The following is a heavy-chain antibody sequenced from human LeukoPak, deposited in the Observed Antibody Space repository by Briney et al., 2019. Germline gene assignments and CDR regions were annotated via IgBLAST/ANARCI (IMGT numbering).Heavy chain of an antibody. D-gene: IGHD2-2*01. CDR1: GGSMSSGTFS. CDR2: IYHTGST. Sequence: PSETLSLTCAVSGGSMSSGTFSWSWIRQPPGKGLEWIGFIYHTGSTYYNPSLKSRVTMSVHRSKNQFSLKLTSVTAADTAVYYCARNGTGADMGLDYWGQGTLVTVSS. J-gene: IGHJ4*02. V-gene: IGHV4-30-2*01. CDR3: ARNGTGADMGLDY.